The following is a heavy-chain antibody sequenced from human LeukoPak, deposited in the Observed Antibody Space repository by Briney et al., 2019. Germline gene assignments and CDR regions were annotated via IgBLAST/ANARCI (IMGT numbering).Heavy chain of an antibody. J-gene: IGHJ5*02. Sequence: SESPSLTCTVSAGSISDYSWSWLRHPPRQGLAWIGYIYYSGSTHYNPSLKSRVTISLDKSKNRFSLKLISVTAADTAVYYCARDAIVGGTNWFDPWGQGTLVTVSS. CDR1: AGSISDYS. CDR2: IYYSGST. CDR3: ARDAIVGGTNWFDP. D-gene: IGHD1-26*01. V-gene: IGHV4-59*01.